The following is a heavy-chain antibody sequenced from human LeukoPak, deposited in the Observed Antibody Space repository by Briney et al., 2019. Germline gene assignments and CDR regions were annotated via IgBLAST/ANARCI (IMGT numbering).Heavy chain of an antibody. V-gene: IGHV4-59*12. D-gene: IGHD4-17*01. CDR1: GGSMSSYY. J-gene: IGHJ3*02. CDR2: IYYSGST. CDR3: ARVSTVTNAFDI. Sequence: SETLSLTCTVSGGSMSSYYWSWVRQPPGNGLVWIGSIYYSGSTYYNPSLKSRVTISADTSKNQFALKLSSVTAADTAVYYCARVSTVTNAFDIWGQGTMVTVSS.